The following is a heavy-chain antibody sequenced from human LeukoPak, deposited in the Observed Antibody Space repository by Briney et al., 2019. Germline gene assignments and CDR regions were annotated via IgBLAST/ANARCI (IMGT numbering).Heavy chain of an antibody. D-gene: IGHD5-24*01. CDR1: EFTFTNYW. CDR3: VRGDIDY. CDR2: TNNYGNEK. Sequence: GGSLRLSCATSEFTFTNYWMSWVRQAPGRGLEWVATTNNYGNEKYHVDSVKGRFTISRDNAKNSLDLQMNNLRVEDTAVYYCVRGDIDYWGQGALVTVSS. J-gene: IGHJ4*02. V-gene: IGHV3-7*01.